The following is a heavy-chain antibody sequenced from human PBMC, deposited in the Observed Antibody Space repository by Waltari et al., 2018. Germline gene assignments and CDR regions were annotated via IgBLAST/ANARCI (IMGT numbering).Heavy chain of an antibody. CDR2: ISWNGGTM. V-gene: IGHV3-9*01. CDR1: GFIFDDYA. CDR3: VKGGHILTGYHNVMDY. D-gene: IGHD3-9*01. J-gene: IGHJ4*02. Sequence: EVQLVESGGGLVQPGRSLRLSCAASGFIFDDYAMHWVRQAPGKGLEWVSGISWNGGTMGDADSVKGRFTISRDNAKNSLYLQMNSLRPEDTGFYYCVKGGHILTGYHNVMDYWGQGTLVTVSS.